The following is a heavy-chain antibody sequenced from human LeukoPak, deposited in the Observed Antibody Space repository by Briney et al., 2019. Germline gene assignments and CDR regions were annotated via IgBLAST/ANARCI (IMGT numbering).Heavy chain of an antibody. V-gene: IGHV3-64*01. J-gene: IGHJ5*02. D-gene: IGHD3-3*01. CDR1: GFIFSSCA. CDR3: VREVYDGNWFDP. Sequence: GGSLRLSCAASGFIFSSCAMHWVRQAPGKGLEYVAAISGNGDSTYYANSVKGRFTISRDNSKNTLYLQMGSLRAEDMAVYYYVREVYDGNWFDPWGQGTLVTVSS. CDR2: ISGNGDST.